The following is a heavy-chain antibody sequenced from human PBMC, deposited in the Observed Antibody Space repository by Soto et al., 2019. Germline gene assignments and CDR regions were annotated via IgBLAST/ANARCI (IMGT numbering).Heavy chain of an antibody. J-gene: IGHJ6*02. CDR2: ISYDGSNK. CDR1: GFTFSSYG. V-gene: IGHV3-30*18. Sequence: QVQLVESGGGVVQPGRSLRLSCAASGFTFSSYGMHWVRQAPGKGLEWVAVISYDGSNKYYADSVKGRFTISRHNSKNTLYLQMNSLRAEDTAVYYCAKDMYSSGGGGPLRADYYGMDVWGQGTTVTVSS. CDR3: AKDMYSSGGGGPLRADYYGMDV. D-gene: IGHD6-19*01.